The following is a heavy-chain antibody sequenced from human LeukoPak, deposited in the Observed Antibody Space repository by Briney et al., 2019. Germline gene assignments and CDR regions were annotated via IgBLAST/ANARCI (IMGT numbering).Heavy chain of an antibody. Sequence: GGSLRLSCAASGFTFSNAWMSWVRQAPGKGLEWVSRIKSKTDGGTTDYAAPVKGRFTISRDDSKNTLYLQMNSLKTEDTAVYYCTTDYRTYYYDSSGYFSRGDYWGQATLVTVSS. CDR2: IKSKTDGGTT. CDR3: TTDYRTYYYDSSGYFSRGDY. V-gene: IGHV3-15*01. CDR1: GFTFSNAW. D-gene: IGHD3-22*01. J-gene: IGHJ4*02.